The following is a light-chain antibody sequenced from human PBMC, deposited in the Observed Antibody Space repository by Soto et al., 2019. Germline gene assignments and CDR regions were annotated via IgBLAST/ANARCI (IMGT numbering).Light chain of an antibody. Sequence: AIQTTQSPSSLSASVGDRVTSSCRASQGIGNALGWYQQKPGTPPKVMIYGASNFQSGVPPRSSGSGSGTHFTLAISSLQPKDSATYYCLQDFDYPWTLGQGTKVDIK. J-gene: IGKJ1*01. CDR1: QGIGNA. CDR3: LQDFDYPWT. CDR2: GAS. V-gene: IGKV1-6*01.